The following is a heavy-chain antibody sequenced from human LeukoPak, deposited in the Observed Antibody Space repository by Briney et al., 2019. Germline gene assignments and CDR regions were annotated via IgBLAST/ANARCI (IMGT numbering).Heavy chain of an antibody. CDR3: AKQLLAGMDV. D-gene: IGHD2-2*01. CDR1: GGSFSGYY. J-gene: IGHJ6*02. V-gene: IGHV4-34*01. Sequence: SETLSLTCAVYGGSFSGYYWSWIRQPPGKGLEWIGEINHSGSTNYNPSLKSRVTISVDTSKNQFSLKLSSVTAADTAVYYCAKQLLAGMDVWGQGTTVTDSS. CDR2: INHSGST.